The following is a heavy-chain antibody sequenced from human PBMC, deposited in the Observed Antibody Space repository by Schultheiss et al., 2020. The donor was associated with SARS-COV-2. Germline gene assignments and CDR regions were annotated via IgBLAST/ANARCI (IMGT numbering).Heavy chain of an antibody. D-gene: IGHD3-22*01. Sequence: ASVKVSCKASGYTFTSYAMHWVRQAPGQRLEWMGWINAGNGNTKYSQKFQGRVTMTRDTSISTAYMELSRLRSDDTAVYYCATEYYDSSGYYYGGGYFQHWGQGTLVTVSS. CDR1: GYTFTSYA. V-gene: IGHV1-3*01. CDR3: ATEYYDSSGYYYGGGYFQH. J-gene: IGHJ1*01. CDR2: INAGNGNT.